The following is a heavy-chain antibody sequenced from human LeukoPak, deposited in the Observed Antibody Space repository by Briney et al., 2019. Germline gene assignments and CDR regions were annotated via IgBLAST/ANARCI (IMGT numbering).Heavy chain of an antibody. CDR1: GFTFSNYS. V-gene: IGHV3-21*01. CDR2: ISSSSSYI. Sequence: GGSLRLSCAASGFTFSNYSLNWVRQAPGKGLEWVSSISSSSSYIYYADSMKGRFTISRDNAKNSLYLQMNSLRAEDTAVYYCARGGYSSAWGDFDYWGQGTLVTVSS. D-gene: IGHD6-19*01. J-gene: IGHJ4*02. CDR3: ARGGYSSAWGDFDY.